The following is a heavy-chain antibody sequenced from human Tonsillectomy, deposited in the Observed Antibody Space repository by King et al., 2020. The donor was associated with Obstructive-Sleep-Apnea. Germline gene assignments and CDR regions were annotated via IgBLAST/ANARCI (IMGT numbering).Heavy chain of an antibody. CDR3: ARGSNGWAYNWFDA. V-gene: IGHV1-2*04. Sequence: QLVQSGAEVKRPGASVKVSCKASGYTFTGYYTHWVRQAPGQGLEWMGWINPNNGGTKYVQKFQGWVTMTRDTSISTAYLEVRSDDTAVYYCARGSNGWAYNWFDAWGQGTLVTVSS. D-gene: IGHD6-19*01. CDR2: INPNNGGT. CDR1: GYTFTGYY. J-gene: IGHJ5*02.